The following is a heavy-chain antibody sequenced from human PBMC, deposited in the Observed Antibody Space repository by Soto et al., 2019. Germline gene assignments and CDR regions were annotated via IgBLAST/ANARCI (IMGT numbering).Heavy chain of an antibody. J-gene: IGHJ3*01. V-gene: IGHV1-18*01. CDR1: GYTFTNYG. Sequence: QVHLVQSGAEVKSPGASVKISCKTSGYTFTNYGITWVRQDPGQGLEWVGWVNGDSGNTNYAPKMEGWVTMTTDASTSTADMELRRLRSDDTGVYYCSRGSGLNDGSDLWGKGTMVTV. CDR2: VNGDSGNT. CDR3: SRGSGLNDGSDL.